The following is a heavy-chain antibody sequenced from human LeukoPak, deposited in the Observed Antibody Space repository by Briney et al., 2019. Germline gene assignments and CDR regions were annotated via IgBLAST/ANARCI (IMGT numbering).Heavy chain of an antibody. CDR1: GYTFTGYY. CDR3: AVPYSSSWYVTY. D-gene: IGHD6-13*01. CDR2: INPNSGNT. Sequence: ASVKVSCKASGYTFTGYYMHWVRQAPGQGLEWMGWINPNSGNTNYAQKLQGRVTMTTDTSTSTAYMELRSLRSDDTAVYYCAVPYSSSWYVTYWGQGTLVTVSS. J-gene: IGHJ4*02. V-gene: IGHV1-18*04.